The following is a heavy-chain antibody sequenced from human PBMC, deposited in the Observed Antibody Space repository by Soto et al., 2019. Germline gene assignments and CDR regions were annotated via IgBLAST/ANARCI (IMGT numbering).Heavy chain of an antibody. V-gene: IGHV5-51*01. J-gene: IGHJ6*01. CDR1: GYSFTSYW. CDR3: ERLGIAGAGIHDGLDG. CDR2: IYPGDSDT. D-gene: IGHD6-13*01. Sequence: PGESLKISCQGSGYSFTSYWIGWVRQMPGKGLEWMGIIYPGDSDTRYSPSFQGQVTISADRAISTAYLQWSSLKASDTAMYYCERLGIAGAGIHDGLDGWGQGTTVTVS.